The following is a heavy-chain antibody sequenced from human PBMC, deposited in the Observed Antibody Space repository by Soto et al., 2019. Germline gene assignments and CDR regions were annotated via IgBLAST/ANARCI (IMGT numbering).Heavy chain of an antibody. V-gene: IGHV4-30-4*08. D-gene: IGHD1-7*01. CDR1: GAYMRNDYYY. CDR2: MHHSGRT. J-gene: IGHJ4*02. Sequence: PSETLSLTCTVSGAYMRNDYYYWSWVRQNPGKDLEWIGHMHHSGRTHYNPSLKSRVAISVDTSKNQFSLYLNSVTAADTAVYYCATMGTPATGLYYFDYWGQGTLVTVSS. CDR3: ATMGTPATGLYYFDY.